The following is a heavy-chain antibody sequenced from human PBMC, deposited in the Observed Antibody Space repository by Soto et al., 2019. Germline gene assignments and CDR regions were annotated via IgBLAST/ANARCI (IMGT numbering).Heavy chain of an antibody. V-gene: IGHV1-69*13. CDR3: ARVRVLRFLEWLASTTSYYYGMDV. Sequence: SVKVSCKASGGTFSSYAISWVRQAPGQGLEWMGGIIPILGTANYAQKFQGRVTITADESTSTAYMELSSLRSEDTAVYYCARVRVLRFLEWLASTTSYYYGMDVWGQGTTVTVSS. J-gene: IGHJ6*02. D-gene: IGHD3-3*01. CDR2: IIPILGTA. CDR1: GGTFSSYA.